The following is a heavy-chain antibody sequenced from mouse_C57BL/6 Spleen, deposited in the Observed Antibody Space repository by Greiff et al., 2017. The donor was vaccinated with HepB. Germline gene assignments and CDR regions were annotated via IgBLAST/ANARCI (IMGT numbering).Heavy chain of an antibody. CDR2: ISSGSSTI. CDR1: GFTFSDYG. D-gene: IGHD1-3*01. J-gene: IGHJ4*01. Sequence: EVKLVESGGGLVKPGGSLKLSCAASGFTFSDYGMHWVRQAPEKGLEWVAYISSGSSTIYYADTVKGRFTISRDNAKNTLFLQMTSLRSEDTAMYYCAIKGTYYYAMDYWGQGTSVTVSS. CDR3: AIKGTYYYAMDY. V-gene: IGHV5-17*01.